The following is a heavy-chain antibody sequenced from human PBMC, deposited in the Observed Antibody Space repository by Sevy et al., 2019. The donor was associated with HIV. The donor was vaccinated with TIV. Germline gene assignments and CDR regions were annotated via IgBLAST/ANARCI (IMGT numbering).Heavy chain of an antibody. Sequence: GGSLRLSCAASGFTFSSYAMHWVRQAPGKGLEWVAVISCDGSNKYYADSVKGRFTISRDNSKNTLYLQMNSLRAEDTAGYYCARGRCSGGSCYGYWGQGTLVTVSS. V-gene: IGHV3-30*04. CDR3: ARGRCSGGSCYGY. CDR1: GFTFSSYA. D-gene: IGHD2-15*01. J-gene: IGHJ4*02. CDR2: ISCDGSNK.